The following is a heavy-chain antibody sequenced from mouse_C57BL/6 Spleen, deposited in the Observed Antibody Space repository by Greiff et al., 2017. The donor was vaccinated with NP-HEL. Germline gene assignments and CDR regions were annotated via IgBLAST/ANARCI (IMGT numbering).Heavy chain of an antibody. V-gene: IGHV14-1*01. CDR1: GFNIKDYY. CDR2: IDPEDGDT. Sequence: EVKLMESGAELVRPGASVKLSCTASGFNIKDYYMHWVKQRPEQGLEWIGRIDPEDGDTEYAPKFQGKATMTADTSSNTAYLQLSSLTSEDTAVYYCTTNYGSSYGDYFDYWGQGTTLTVSS. CDR3: TTNYGSSYGDYFDY. D-gene: IGHD1-1*01. J-gene: IGHJ2*01.